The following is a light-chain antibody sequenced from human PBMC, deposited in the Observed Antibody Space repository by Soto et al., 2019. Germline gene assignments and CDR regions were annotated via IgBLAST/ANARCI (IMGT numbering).Light chain of an antibody. CDR1: QGVSSY. V-gene: IGKV3D-15*01. CDR2: DAS. CDR3: QPYNNWPPIT. Sequence: VLTHSPATLSLSPGERATLSCRASQGVSSYLAWYQQKPGQAPRLLIYDASNRATGIPARFSGSGSGTEFTLTISSLQSEDFALYYCQPYNNWPPITSGQGTRLEI. J-gene: IGKJ5*01.